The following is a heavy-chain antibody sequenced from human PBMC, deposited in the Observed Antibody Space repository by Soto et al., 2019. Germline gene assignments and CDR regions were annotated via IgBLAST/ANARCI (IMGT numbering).Heavy chain of an antibody. CDR1: GFTFSSYA. V-gene: IGHV3-23*01. D-gene: IGHD3-10*01. CDR3: AKRASGGRGVPHFDY. Sequence: GGSLRLSCAASGFTFSSYAMSWVRQAPGKGLEWVSAISGSGGSTYYADSVKGRFTISRDNSKNTLYLQMNGLRAEDTAVYYCAKRASGGRGVPHFDYWGQGTLVTVSS. J-gene: IGHJ4*02. CDR2: ISGSGGST.